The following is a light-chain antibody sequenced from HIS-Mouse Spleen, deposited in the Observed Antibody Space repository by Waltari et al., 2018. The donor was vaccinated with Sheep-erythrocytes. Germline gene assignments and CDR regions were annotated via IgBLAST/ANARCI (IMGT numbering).Light chain of an antibody. CDR2: AAS. J-gene: IGKJ1*01. Sequence: AIRLTQSPSSFSSSTGGRVTITRRASQGISSSLAWYQQKPGKAPKLLIYAASTLQSGVPSRFSGSGSGTDFTLTISCLQSEDFATYYCQQYYSYPRTFGQGTKVEIK. CDR3: QQYYSYPRT. V-gene: IGKV1-8*01. CDR1: QGISSS.